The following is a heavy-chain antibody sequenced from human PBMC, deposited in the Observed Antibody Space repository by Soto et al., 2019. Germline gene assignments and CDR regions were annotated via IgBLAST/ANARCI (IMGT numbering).Heavy chain of an antibody. J-gene: IGHJ1*01. CDR3: ARGRGRSQPQGGYFQH. V-gene: IGHV5-10-1*01. D-gene: IGHD1-26*01. CDR1: ANNFSTFW. CDR2: IDPEDSHT. Sequence: RGESLKISCKGHANNFSTFWINWVRQMPWRGLEWVGRIDPEDSHTNYSPSLRGHVTISVEKSISTAFLEWGSLKASDTAVYYCARGRGRSQPQGGYFQHWGQGTLVTVSS.